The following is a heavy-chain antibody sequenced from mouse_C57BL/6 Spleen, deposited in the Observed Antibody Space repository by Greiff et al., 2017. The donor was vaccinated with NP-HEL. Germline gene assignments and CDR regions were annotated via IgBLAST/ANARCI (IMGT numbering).Heavy chain of an antibody. CDR2: IWTGGGT. CDR3: ARRVYDYYAMDY. CDR1: GFSLTSYA. Sequence: VKLMESGPGLVAPSQSLSITCTVSGFSLTSYAIRWVRQPPGKGLEWLGVIWTGGGTKYNSALKSRLSISKDNSRSQVFLKMNSLQTDDTARYYCARRVYDYYAMDYWGQGTSVTVSS. J-gene: IGHJ4*01. V-gene: IGHV2-9-1*01. D-gene: IGHD1-1*01.